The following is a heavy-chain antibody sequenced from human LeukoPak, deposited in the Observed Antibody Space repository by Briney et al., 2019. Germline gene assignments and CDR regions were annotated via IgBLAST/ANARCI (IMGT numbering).Heavy chain of an antibody. V-gene: IGHV3-7*01. J-gene: IGHJ4*02. CDR1: GFTFKKYW. Sequence: GESLRLSCAASGFTFKKYWMNWVRQVPGKGLECLANIKEDGSETYYADSVKGRFTISRDNPKNLLFLQINSLRVEDTAVYYCARETPRRGETRDGYRWGQGTLVTVSS. D-gene: IGHD5-24*01. CDR3: ARETPRRGETRDGYR. CDR2: IKEDGSET.